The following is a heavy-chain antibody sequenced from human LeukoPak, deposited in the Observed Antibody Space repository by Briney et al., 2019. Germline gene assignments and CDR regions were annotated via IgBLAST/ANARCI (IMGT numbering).Heavy chain of an antibody. V-gene: IGHV4-30-2*01. Sequence: SETLSLTCAVSGGSISSGGYSWTRIRRPPGKGLEWIGYIYHSGSTYYSPSLKSRVTISVDRSKNQFPLKLSSMTGADTAVYYCARGYSGYDLIYWFAAWGQGTLVTV. D-gene: IGHD5-12*01. J-gene: IGHJ5*02. CDR2: IYHSGST. CDR1: GGSISSGGYS. CDR3: ARGYSGYDLIYWFAA.